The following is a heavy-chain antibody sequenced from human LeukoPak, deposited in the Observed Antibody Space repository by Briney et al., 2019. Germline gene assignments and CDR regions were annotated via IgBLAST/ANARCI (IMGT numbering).Heavy chain of an antibody. CDR2: INPNSGDT. Sequence: ASVKVSCKASGYTFTCYYMHWVRQAPGQGLEWMGWINPNSGDTNYAQKFQGRVTMTRDTSISTAYMELSRLRSDDTAVYYCARESGENSSGYKEFDYWGQGALVTVSS. V-gene: IGHV1-2*02. D-gene: IGHD3-22*01. CDR1: GYTFTCYY. CDR3: ARESGENSSGYKEFDY. J-gene: IGHJ4*02.